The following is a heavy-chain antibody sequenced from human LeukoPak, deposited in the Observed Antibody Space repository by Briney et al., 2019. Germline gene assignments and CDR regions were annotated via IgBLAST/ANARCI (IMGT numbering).Heavy chain of an antibody. Sequence: GAAVKVSSKVSGYTLTELSIHWVRQAPGKGREWMGGFDPEDGETIYAQKFQGRVTMTEDTSTDTAYMELSSLRSEDTAVYYCATDLGRGVMGYWGQGTLVTVSS. J-gene: IGHJ4*02. CDR2: FDPEDGET. CDR1: GYTLTELS. V-gene: IGHV1-24*01. CDR3: ATDLGRGVMGY. D-gene: IGHD3-16*01.